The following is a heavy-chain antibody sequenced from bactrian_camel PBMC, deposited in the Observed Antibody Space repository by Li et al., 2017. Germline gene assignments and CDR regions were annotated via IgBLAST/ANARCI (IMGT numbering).Heavy chain of an antibody. D-gene: IGHD2*01. CDR3: TKDLSYRTRDWTRSA. V-gene: IGHV3-2*01. CDR1: ENTLSRYY. J-gene: IGHJ4*01. CDR2: ISMTRTDA. Sequence: HVQLVESGGGLVQPGQSLRLSCAVSENTLSRYYLSWIRQHPDQGLEWVATISMTRTDACYADSVKGRFTISRDNAKNRLYLQLSALKTEDTARYYCTKDLSYRTRDWTRSARGQGTQVTVS.